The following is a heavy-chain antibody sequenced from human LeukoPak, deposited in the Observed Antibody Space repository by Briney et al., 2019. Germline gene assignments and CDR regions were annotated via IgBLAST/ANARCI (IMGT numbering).Heavy chain of an antibody. V-gene: IGHV3-23*01. D-gene: IGHD3-22*01. CDR3: AKGPTDYYDSSGHYPQFDN. CDR2: ISGSGGTT. J-gene: IGHJ4*02. Sequence: PGGSLRLSCAASGFTFSNFAMSWVRQAPGKGLEWVSAISGSGGTTFYADSVKGRLTISRDNSRNTLFLQMDSLRAEDTAVYFCAKGPTDYYDSSGHYPQFDNWGQGTQVTVSS. CDR1: GFTFSNFA.